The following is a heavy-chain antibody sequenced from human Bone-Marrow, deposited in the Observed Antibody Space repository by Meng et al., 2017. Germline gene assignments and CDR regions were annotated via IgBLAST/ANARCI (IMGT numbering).Heavy chain of an antibody. CDR3: ARAGYSSGWLAGRTAYYYGMDV. Sequence: GGSLRLSCAASGFTFSSYAMHWVRQAPGKGLEWVAVISYDGSNKYYADSVKGRFTISRDNSKNTLYLQMNSLRAEDTAVYYCARAGYSSGWLAGRTAYYYGMDVWGQGTTVTVSS. J-gene: IGHJ6*02. D-gene: IGHD6-19*01. CDR1: GFTFSSYA. V-gene: IGHV3-30*04. CDR2: ISYDGSNK.